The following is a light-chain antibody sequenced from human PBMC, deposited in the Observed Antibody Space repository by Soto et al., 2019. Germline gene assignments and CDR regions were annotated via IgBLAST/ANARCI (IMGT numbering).Light chain of an antibody. CDR1: QGISSY. CDR2: ASS. Sequence: DIRLTQSPSFLSASIGDRVTITCRASQGISSYLAWYQQTPGRAPKLLIYASSILQSGVPSRFSGSGSGTEFTLTISSLQPEDFATYYCQQLNTFPVTFGQGTRLDI. J-gene: IGKJ5*01. V-gene: IGKV1-9*01. CDR3: QQLNTFPVT.